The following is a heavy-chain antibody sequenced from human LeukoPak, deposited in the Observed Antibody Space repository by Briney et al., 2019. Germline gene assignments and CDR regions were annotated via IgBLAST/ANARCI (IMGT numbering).Heavy chain of an antibody. Sequence: SETLSLTCSVSGDTISGYYWGWVRQPPGKGLEWIGYIFSSGNTKYNPSLESRVTISVDTSNNQFSLRLSSVTAADTAVYYCARLATYGDFSDWGQGALVTVSS. CDR1: GDTISGYY. J-gene: IGHJ4*02. CDR3: ARLATYGDFSD. V-gene: IGHV4-59*08. D-gene: IGHD4-17*01. CDR2: IFSSGNT.